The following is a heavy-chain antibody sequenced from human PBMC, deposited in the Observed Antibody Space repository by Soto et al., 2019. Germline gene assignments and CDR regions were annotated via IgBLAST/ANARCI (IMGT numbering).Heavy chain of an antibody. CDR3: AGDIWGGLDV. V-gene: IGHV3-74*01. CDR2: ITNDGKSS. CDR1: GFTFSSYW. Sequence: VQLVESGGGLVQPGGSLRLSCAASGFTFSSYWMQWVRQTPGKGLVWVGRITNDGKSSYYADSVKGRFTISRDNAKNTLYLQMNGLRDDDTSVFYCAGDIWGGLDVWGNGTTVIVTS. J-gene: IGHJ6*04. D-gene: IGHD3-3*01.